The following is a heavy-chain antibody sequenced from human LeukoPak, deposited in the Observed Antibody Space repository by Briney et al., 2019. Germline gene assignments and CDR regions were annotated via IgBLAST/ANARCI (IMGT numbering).Heavy chain of an antibody. CDR2: IKQDGSDK. J-gene: IGHJ4*02. V-gene: IGHV3-7*04. D-gene: IGHD1-1*01. CDR3: AREGAGNFDY. CDR1: GFXFSSYW. Sequence: GGSLRLSCAASGFXFSSYWITWIRQAPGKGLEWVANIKQDGSDKYYVDSVKGRFTISRDNAKNSLFLQMNSLRAEDTAVYYCAREGAGNFDYWGQGTLVTVS.